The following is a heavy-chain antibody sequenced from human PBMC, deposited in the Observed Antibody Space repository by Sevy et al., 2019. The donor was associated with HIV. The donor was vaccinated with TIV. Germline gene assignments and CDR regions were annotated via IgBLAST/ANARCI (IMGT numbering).Heavy chain of an antibody. CDR3: ANQPLTLISPPDS. CDR1: GDSISNSRYY. CDR2: VYYSGRT. Sequence: SETLSLTCTVSGDSISNSRYYWGWIRQPPGKGLEWIGSVYYSGRTYYNPSLKSRITLSIDTSKNQFLLKVNSVTATDTAVYYCANQPLTLISPPDSWGQGTLVTVSS. D-gene: IGHD2-2*01. V-gene: IGHV4-39*01. J-gene: IGHJ4*02.